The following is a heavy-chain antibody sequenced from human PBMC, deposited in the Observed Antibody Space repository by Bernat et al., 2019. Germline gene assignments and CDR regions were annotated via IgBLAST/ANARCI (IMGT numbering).Heavy chain of an antibody. CDR3: ARGTGYSSSWYGWFDP. CDR2: ISSSSYT. Sequence: EVQLVESGGGLVQPGGSLRLSCAASGFTFSSYEMNWVRQAPGKGLEWVSYISSSSYTNYADSVKGRFTISRDNSRNTVYLQMNSLRAEDTAVYYCARGTGYSSSWYGWFDPWGQGTLVTVSS. D-gene: IGHD6-13*01. CDR1: GFTFSSYE. J-gene: IGHJ5*02. V-gene: IGHV3-48*03.